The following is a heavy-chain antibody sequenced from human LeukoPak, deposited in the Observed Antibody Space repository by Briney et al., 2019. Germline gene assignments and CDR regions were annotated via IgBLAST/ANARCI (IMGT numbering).Heavy chain of an antibody. V-gene: IGHV4-34*01. D-gene: IGHD3-22*01. CDR2: INHSGST. J-gene: IGHJ3*02. CDR3: AREGGYYDSSGCHDAFDI. CDR1: GGSFSGYY. Sequence: PSETLSLTCAVYGGSFSGYYWSWIRQPPGKGLEWIGEINHSGSTNYNPSLKSRVTISVDTSKNQFSLKLSSVTAADTAVYYCAREGGYYDSSGCHDAFDIWGQGTMVTVSS.